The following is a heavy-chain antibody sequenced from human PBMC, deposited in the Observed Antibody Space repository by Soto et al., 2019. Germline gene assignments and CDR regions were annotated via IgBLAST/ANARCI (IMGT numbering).Heavy chain of an antibody. V-gene: IGHV4-39*01. Sequence: QLQLQESGPGLVKPSETLSLTCTVSGGSISSSSYYWGWIRQPPGKGLEWIGSIYYSGSTYYNPSLKSRVTISVDTSKNQFSLKLSSVTAADTAVYYCARHLIVLMVYAIPYAFDIWGQGTMVTVSS. CDR1: GGSISSSSYY. CDR3: ARHLIVLMVYAIPYAFDI. CDR2: IYYSGST. J-gene: IGHJ3*02. D-gene: IGHD2-8*01.